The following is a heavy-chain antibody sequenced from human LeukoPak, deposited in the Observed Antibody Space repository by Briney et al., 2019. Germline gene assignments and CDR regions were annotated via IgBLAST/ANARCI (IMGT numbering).Heavy chain of an antibody. CDR2: IIPIFGTA. D-gene: IGHD3-9*01. CDR1: GGTFSSYA. Sequence: SVKVSCKASGGTFSSYAISWVRQAPGQGLEWMGGIIPIFGTANYAQKFQGRVTITADESTSTAYMELSSLRSEDTAVYYCARVASNYDSLTGYYKDWGQGTLVTVSS. CDR3: ARVASNYDSLTGYYKD. J-gene: IGHJ1*01. V-gene: IGHV1-69*13.